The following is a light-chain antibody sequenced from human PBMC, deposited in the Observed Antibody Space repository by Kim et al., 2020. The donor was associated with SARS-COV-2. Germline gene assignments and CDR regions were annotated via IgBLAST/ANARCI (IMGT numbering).Light chain of an antibody. Sequence: APGKMARITCGGKDIGSKSVHWYQQKPGQAAVLVIYYDSDRPSGIPERFSGSNSGNTATLTISRVEAGDEADYYCQVWDSSSDHVVFGGGTQLTVL. CDR3: QVWDSSSDHVV. J-gene: IGLJ2*01. CDR2: YDS. V-gene: IGLV3-21*04. CDR1: DIGSKS.